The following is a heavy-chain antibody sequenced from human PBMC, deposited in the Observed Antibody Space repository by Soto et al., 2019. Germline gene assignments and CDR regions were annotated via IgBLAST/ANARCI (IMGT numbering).Heavy chain of an antibody. V-gene: IGHV1-24*01. D-gene: IGHD3-22*01. Sequence: ASVKVSCKVSGYTLTELSMHWVRQAPGKGLEWMGGFDPEDGETIYAQKFQGRVTMTEDTSTDTAYMELSSLRSEDTAVYYCATEGNDSSGYRFGFDYWGQGTLVTVSS. CDR2: FDPEDGET. CDR3: ATEGNDSSGYRFGFDY. J-gene: IGHJ4*02. CDR1: GYTLTELS.